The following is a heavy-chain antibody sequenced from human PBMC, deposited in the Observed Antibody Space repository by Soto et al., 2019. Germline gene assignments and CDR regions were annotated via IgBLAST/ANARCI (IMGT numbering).Heavy chain of an antibody. CDR3: AREGDGNYFYFDY. CDR2: ISPGDDTI. J-gene: IGHJ4*02. D-gene: IGHD1-26*01. V-gene: IGHV3-48*03. Sequence: GGSLRLSCTGSGFTFSSYGRNWVRQAPGSGLECVSYISPGDDTIHYSDSVKGRFTISRDNAKNSLYLQMNNLRVEDSALYYCAREGDGNYFYFDYWGQGTRVTVSS. CDR1: GFTFSSYG.